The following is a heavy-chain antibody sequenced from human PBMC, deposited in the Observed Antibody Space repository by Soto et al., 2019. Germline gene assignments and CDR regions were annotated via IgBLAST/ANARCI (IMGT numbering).Heavy chain of an antibody. V-gene: IGHV4-61*01. D-gene: IGHD3-10*01. CDR3: ARITMVRAYGAFDI. J-gene: IGHJ3*02. Sequence: PSETLSLTCTVSGGFGSSASYFWSWIRQPPGKEMEFIAYVYYTGTTEYSPSLKSRASISLDTSKNQFSLNLSSVTTADTAVYYCARITMVRAYGAFDIWGQGTMVTVSS. CDR1: GGFGSSASYF. CDR2: VYYTGTT.